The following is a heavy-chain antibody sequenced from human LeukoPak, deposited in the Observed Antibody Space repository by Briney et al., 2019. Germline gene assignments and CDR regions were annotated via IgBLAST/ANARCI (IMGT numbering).Heavy chain of an antibody. J-gene: IGHJ4*02. D-gene: IGHD7-27*01. CDR1: GFTFSSFR. Sequence: GGSLRLSCAASGFTFSSFRMNWVRQAPGKGLEWVSSISGSSSDIYYADSVKGRFTISRDNAKNSLYLQMNSLGAEDTAVYYCARDLNWETYWGQGTLVSVSS. CDR2: ISGSSSDI. V-gene: IGHV3-21*01. CDR3: ARDLNWETY.